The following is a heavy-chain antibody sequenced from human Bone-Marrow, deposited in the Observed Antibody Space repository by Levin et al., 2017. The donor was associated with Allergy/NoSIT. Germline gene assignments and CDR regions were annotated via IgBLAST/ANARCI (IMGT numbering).Heavy chain of an antibody. CDR3: GRVSELLREAFDM. J-gene: IGHJ3*02. V-gene: IGHV4-38-2*01. CDR2: IYHNGRT. CDR1: GYSISNGYF. D-gene: IGHD1-26*01. Sequence: SSETLSLTCAVSGYSISNGYFWGWIRQSPGKGLAWIGNIYHNGRTYYNPSLKSRVTISLDTSKNQFSLKMTSMTAADTAVYYCGRVSELLREAFDMWGQGAMVTVAS.